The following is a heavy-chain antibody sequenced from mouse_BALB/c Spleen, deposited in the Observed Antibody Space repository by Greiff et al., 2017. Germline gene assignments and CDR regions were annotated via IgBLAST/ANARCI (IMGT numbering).Heavy chain of an antibody. D-gene: IGHD1-1*01. Sequence: VQLKQSGAELVKPGASVKLSCTASGFNIKDTYMHWVKQRPEQGLEWIGRIDPANGNTKYDPKFQGKATITADTSSNTAYLQLSSLTSEDTAVYYCASTVVGAYWGQGTLVTVSA. J-gene: IGHJ3*01. CDR2: IDPANGNT. CDR3: ASTVVGAY. V-gene: IGHV14-3*02. CDR1: GFNIKDTY.